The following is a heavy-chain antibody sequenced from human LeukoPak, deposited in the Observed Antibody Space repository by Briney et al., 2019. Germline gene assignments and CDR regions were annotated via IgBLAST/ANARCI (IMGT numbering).Heavy chain of an antibody. V-gene: IGHV4-59*08. CDR3: ATGSRTDFDY. CDR1: GGFISSDF. D-gene: IGHD1-14*01. J-gene: IGHJ4*02. CDR2: IHYSGST. Sequence: SETLSLTCTVSGGFISSDFWSWIRQPPGKGLEWIGYIHYSGSTHYNPSFNSRITISVDTSKNQFSLRLSSVTAADTAVYYCATGSRTDFDYWGQGTLVTVSS.